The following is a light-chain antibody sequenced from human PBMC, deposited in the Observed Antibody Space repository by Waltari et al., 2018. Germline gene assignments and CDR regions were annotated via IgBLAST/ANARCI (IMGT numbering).Light chain of an antibody. CDR3: SSYAGSSKRV. J-gene: IGLJ2*01. CDR2: ADN. V-gene: IGLV2-23*01. Sequence: WYQQHRGKAPNLIICADNKRPSGVSDRFSGSKTGDLASLTIANLQPEDEAEYFFSSYAGSSKRVFGGVTKLTVL.